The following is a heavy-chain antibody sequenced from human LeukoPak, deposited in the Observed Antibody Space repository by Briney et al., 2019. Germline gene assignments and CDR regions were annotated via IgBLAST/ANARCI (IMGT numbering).Heavy chain of an antibody. D-gene: IGHD6-19*01. J-gene: IGHJ6*03. Sequence: PSETLSLTCAVYGGSFSGYYWSWIRQPPGKGLEWIGEINHSGITNYNPSLKSRVTISVDTSKNQFSLKLSSVTAADTAVYYCARRVQWLVRASYYYYYMDVWGKGTTVTIS. CDR2: INHSGIT. CDR1: GGSFSGYY. CDR3: ARRVQWLVRASYYYYYMDV. V-gene: IGHV4-34*01.